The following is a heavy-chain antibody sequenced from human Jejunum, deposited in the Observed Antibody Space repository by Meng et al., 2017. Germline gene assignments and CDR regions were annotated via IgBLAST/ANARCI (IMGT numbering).Heavy chain of an antibody. CDR2: IKSKTEGGTT. CDR1: GFTFSAAW. D-gene: IGHD6-19*01. J-gene: IGHJ5*02. Sequence: GESLKISCAASGFTFSAAWMSWAHQAPGKGLEWVGRIKSKTEGGTTEYAAPVRGRSTIPRDDSKNTLYLHMNSLRTEDTAVYYCSTTDSGRLDPWGQGTLVTVSS. V-gene: IGHV3-15*01. CDR3: STTDSGRLDP.